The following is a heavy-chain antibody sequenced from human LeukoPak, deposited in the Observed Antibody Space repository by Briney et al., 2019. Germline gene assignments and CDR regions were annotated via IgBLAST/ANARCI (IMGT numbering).Heavy chain of an antibody. CDR2: ISSSSSYI. V-gene: IGHV3-21*01. CDR1: GFTFSSYS. Sequence: GGSLRLSCAASGFTFSSYSMNWVRQAPGKGLEWVSSISSSSSYIYYADSVKGRFTISRDNAKNSLYLQMNSLRAEDTAVYYCARVMITFGGVIYYFDYWGQRTLVTVSS. D-gene: IGHD3-16*02. J-gene: IGHJ4*02. CDR3: ARVMITFGGVIYYFDY.